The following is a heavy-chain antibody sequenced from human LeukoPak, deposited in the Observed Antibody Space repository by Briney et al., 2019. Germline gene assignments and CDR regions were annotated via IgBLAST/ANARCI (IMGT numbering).Heavy chain of an antibody. Sequence: HPGRSLRLSCAASGFTFDDYAMPWVRQAPGKGLEWVSGISWNSGSIGYADSVKGRFTISRDNAKNSLYLQMNSLRAEDTALYYCAKDLGSESSYAFDIWGQGTMVTVSS. V-gene: IGHV3-9*01. CDR1: GFTFDDYA. CDR3: AKDLGSESSYAFDI. J-gene: IGHJ3*02. CDR2: ISWNSGSI. D-gene: IGHD3-16*02.